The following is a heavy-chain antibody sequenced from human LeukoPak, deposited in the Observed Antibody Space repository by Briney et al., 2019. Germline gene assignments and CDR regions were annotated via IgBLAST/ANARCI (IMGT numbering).Heavy chain of an antibody. CDR3: ARAYYYYYYMDV. J-gene: IGHJ6*03. V-gene: IGHV4-39*01. CDR1: GGPISSGSYY. CDR2: VYYSGST. Sequence: PSETLSLTCTVSGGPISSGSYYWGWIRQPPGKGLEWIGSVYYSGSTYYNPSLKSRVTISVDTSKNQFSLKLSSVTAADTAAYYCARAYYYYYYMDVWGKGTTVTISS.